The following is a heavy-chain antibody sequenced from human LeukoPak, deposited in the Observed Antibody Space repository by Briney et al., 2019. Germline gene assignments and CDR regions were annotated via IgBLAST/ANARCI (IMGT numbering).Heavy chain of an antibody. J-gene: IGHJ6*02. Sequence: ASVKVSCKTSGHTFTSYGISWVRQAPGQGLEWMGWISAYNGNVRYAQMLQDRITMTTDASTSTAYMELRSLRSDDTAVYYCATKIFYGLDVWGQGTTVTVSS. CDR2: ISAYNGNV. CDR3: ATKIFYGLDV. D-gene: IGHD3-3*01. V-gene: IGHV1-18*01. CDR1: GHTFTSYG.